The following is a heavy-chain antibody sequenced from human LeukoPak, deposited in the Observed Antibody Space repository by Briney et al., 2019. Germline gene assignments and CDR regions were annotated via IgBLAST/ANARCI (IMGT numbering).Heavy chain of an antibody. CDR1: GGSISSHY. D-gene: IGHD3/OR15-3a*01. V-gene: IGHV4-59*11. CDR2: IYYSGST. CDR3: ARSHSIWTSFDY. Sequence: SETLSLTCTVSGGSISSHYWSWILQPSGKGLEWIGYIYYSGSTNYNPSLKSRVTISVDTSKNQFSLKLSSVTAADTAVYYCARSHSIWTSFDYWGQGTLVTVSS. J-gene: IGHJ4*02.